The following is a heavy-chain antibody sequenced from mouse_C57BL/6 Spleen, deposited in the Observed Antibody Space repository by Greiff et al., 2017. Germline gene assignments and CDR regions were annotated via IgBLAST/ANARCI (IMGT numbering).Heavy chain of an antibody. Sequence: EVQRVESGEGLVKPGGSLKLSCAASGFTFSSYAMSWVRQTPEKRLEWVAYISSGGDYIYYADTVKGRFTISRDNARNTLYLQMSSLKSEDTAMYYCTRVTGDYAMDYWGQGTSVTVSS. CDR1: GFTFSSYA. D-gene: IGHD2-12*01. CDR3: TRVTGDYAMDY. J-gene: IGHJ4*01. V-gene: IGHV5-9-1*02. CDR2: ISSGGDYI.